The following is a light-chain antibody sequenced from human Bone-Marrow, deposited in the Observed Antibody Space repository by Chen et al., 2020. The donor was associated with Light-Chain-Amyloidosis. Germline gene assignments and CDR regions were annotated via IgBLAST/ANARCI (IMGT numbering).Light chain of an antibody. Sequence: QSALTQPASVSGSPGRSITISCTGTIIGTFNLVSWYQQNPGNAPKVIIYEGSRRPSEVSDRFSSSTSGNAASLTISGLQTDDEADYYCCSYGGYSTFVFGGGTKLTVL. CDR3: CSYGGYSTFV. CDR2: EGS. CDR1: IIGTFNL. J-gene: IGLJ2*01. V-gene: IGLV2-23*03.